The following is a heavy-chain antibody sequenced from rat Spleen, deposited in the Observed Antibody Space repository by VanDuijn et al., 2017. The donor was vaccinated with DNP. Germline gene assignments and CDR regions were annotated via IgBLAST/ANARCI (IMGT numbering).Heavy chain of an antibody. Sequence: EVQLVESGGGLVQPGRSLKLSCAASGFTFSNYDMAWVRQAPTKGLECVASISTGGGNTYYRDSVKGRFTISRDNAKSTLYLQMDSLRSEDTATYYCARHRTIMPYYYAMDAWGQGASVTVSS. CDR3: ARHRTIMPYYYAMDA. V-gene: IGHV5S23*01. CDR2: ISTGGGNT. D-gene: IGHD1-12*01. CDR1: GFTFSNYD. J-gene: IGHJ4*01.